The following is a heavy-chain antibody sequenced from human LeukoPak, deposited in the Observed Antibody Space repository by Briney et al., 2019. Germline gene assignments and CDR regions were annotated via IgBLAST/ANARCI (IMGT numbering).Heavy chain of an antibody. CDR3: AKRRPHSYGYLYFDY. CDR1: GGSFSGYY. J-gene: IGHJ4*02. V-gene: IGHV4-34*01. Sequence: SETLSLTCAVYGGSFSGYYWSWIRQPPGKGLEWIGEINHSGSTNYNPSLKSRVTISADTSENQFSLKLSSVTAADTAVYYCAKRRPHSYGYLYFDYWGQGTLVTVSS. D-gene: IGHD5-18*01. CDR2: INHSGST.